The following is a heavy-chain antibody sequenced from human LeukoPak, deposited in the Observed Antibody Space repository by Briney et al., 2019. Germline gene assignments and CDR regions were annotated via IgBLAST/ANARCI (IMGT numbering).Heavy chain of an antibody. D-gene: IGHD1-26*01. CDR1: GYTLTELP. CDR2: FDPDDGET. J-gene: IGHJ4*02. CDR3: ATGTSGSYYVGIVRPIDY. Sequence: ASVKVSCKVSGYTLTELPIHWVRQAPGKGLEWMGGFDPDDGETVYAQMFQGRVTMTEDTSSDTTSMELSSLRSEDTAVYYCATGTSGSYYVGIVRPIDYWGQGTLVTVSS. V-gene: IGHV1-24*01.